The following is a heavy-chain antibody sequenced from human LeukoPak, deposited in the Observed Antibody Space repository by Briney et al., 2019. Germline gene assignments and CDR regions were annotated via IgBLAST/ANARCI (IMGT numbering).Heavy chain of an antibody. Sequence: ASVKVSCKASGYTFTGYYMNWVRQAPGQGLEWMGWISAYNGNTNYAQKLQGRVTMTTDTSTSTAYMELRSLRSDDTAVYYCARDRIFFYDYVWGSYRHDAFDIWGQGTMVTVSS. CDR2: ISAYNGNT. D-gene: IGHD3-16*02. V-gene: IGHV1-18*04. CDR1: GYTFTGYY. J-gene: IGHJ3*02. CDR3: ARDRIFFYDYVWGSYRHDAFDI.